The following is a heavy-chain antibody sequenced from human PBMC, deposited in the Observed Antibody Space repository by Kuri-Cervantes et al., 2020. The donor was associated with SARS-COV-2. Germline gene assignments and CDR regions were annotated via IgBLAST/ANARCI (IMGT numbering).Heavy chain of an antibody. CDR2: ISYDGKKK. Sequence: GGSLRPSCAASGFTFSSYAMHWVRKAPGKGLEWVAVISYDGKKKYYADSVKGRFTFSRYNSKNTLYLQMNSLRAEDTAVYYCAKERSNRVAVAQWGQGTLVTVSS. D-gene: IGHD6-13*01. CDR3: AKERSNRVAVAQ. CDR1: GFTFSSYA. V-gene: IGHV3-30-3*02. J-gene: IGHJ4*02.